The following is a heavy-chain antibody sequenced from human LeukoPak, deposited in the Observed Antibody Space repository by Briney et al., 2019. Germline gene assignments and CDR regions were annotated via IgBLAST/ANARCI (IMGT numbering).Heavy chain of an antibody. CDR2: IRYDGSNK. Sequence: GGSLRLSCAASGFTFSKYDMHWVRQAPGKGLEWVAFIRYDGSNKYYADSVKGRFTISRDNSKNTLYLQMNSLRAEDTAVYYCAKDGNSGIAAAGTNIGAFDPWGQGTLVTVSS. J-gene: IGHJ5*02. V-gene: IGHV3-30*02. D-gene: IGHD6-13*01. CDR3: AKDGNSGIAAAGTNIGAFDP. CDR1: GFTFSKYD.